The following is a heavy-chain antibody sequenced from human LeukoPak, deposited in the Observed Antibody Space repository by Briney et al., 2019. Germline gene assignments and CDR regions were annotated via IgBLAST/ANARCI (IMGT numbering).Heavy chain of an antibody. J-gene: IGHJ4*02. D-gene: IGHD3-10*01. CDR2: ISYDGSNK. Sequence: GGSLRLSCAASGFTFSSYAMHWVRQAPGKGLEWVAVISYDGSNKYYADSVKGRFTISRDNSKNTLYLQMNSLRAEDTAVYYCARAGEGVLWFGEPSDFDYWGQGTLVTVSS. V-gene: IGHV3-30-3*01. CDR3: ARAGEGVLWFGEPSDFDY. CDR1: GFTFSSYA.